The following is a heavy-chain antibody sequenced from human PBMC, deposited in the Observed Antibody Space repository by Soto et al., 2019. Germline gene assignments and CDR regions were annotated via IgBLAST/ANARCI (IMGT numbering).Heavy chain of an antibody. CDR1: GYTFTSYA. CDR2: INAGNGNT. D-gene: IGHD2-21*01. J-gene: IGHJ4*02. Sequence: QVQLVQSGAEVKKPGASVKVSCKASGYTFTSYAMHWVRQAPGQRLEWMGWINAGNGNTKYSQKFQGRVTITRDTSASTTYMELSSLRSEDTAVYYCARSIPEDGIDYWGQGTLVTVSS. CDR3: ARSIPEDGIDY. V-gene: IGHV1-3*01.